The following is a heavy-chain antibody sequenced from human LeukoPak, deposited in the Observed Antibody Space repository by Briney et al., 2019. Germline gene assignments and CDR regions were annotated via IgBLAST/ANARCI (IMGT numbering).Heavy chain of an antibody. CDR3: AKDRSCINDVRHGDFDY. V-gene: IGHV3-23*01. Sequence: GGSLRLSSAASGFIFTGYAISWVRQAPGTGLEWGSSISGTGGSTYYADSVKGRFTISRDNSKNTVYLQMNSLRAEDTAVYYCAKDRSCINDVRHGDFDYWGQGTLVTVSS. CDR1: GFIFTGYA. J-gene: IGHJ4*02. CDR2: ISGTGGST. D-gene: IGHD2-8*01.